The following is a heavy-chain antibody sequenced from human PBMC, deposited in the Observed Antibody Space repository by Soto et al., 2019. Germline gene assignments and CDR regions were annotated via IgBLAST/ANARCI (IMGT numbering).Heavy chain of an antibody. V-gene: IGHV3-64*01. J-gene: IGHJ4*02. CDR3: ARANAVGVVPAAMRY. CDR1: GFTFSSYA. D-gene: IGHD2-2*01. Sequence: PGGSLRLSCAASGFTFSSYAMHWVRQAPGKGLEYVSAISSNGGSTYYANSVKGRFTISRDNSKNTLYLQMGSLRAEDMAVYYCARANAVGVVPAAMRYWGQGT. CDR2: ISSNGGST.